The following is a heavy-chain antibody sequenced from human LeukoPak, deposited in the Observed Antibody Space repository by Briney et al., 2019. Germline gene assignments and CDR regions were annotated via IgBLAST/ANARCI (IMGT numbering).Heavy chain of an antibody. V-gene: IGHV1-8*01. CDR1: GYTFSSYD. D-gene: IGHD6-19*01. J-gene: IGHJ4*02. Sequence: ASVKVSCKASGYTFSSYDINWVRQATGQGLEWMGWMNPNSGNTGYAQKFQGRVTMTRDTSISTAYMELSSLRSEDTAVYYCARVYNSGRHFDYWGQGALVTVSS. CDR2: MNPNSGNT. CDR3: ARVYNSGRHFDY.